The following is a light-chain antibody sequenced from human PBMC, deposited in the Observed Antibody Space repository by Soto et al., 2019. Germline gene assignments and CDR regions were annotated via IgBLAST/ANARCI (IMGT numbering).Light chain of an antibody. V-gene: IGLV1-44*01. CDR1: SSNIGTNT. CDR2: SND. CDR3: ATWDDSLNGVV. J-gene: IGLJ2*01. Sequence: QLVLTQPPSASGTPGQRVSISCSGGSSNIGTNTVNWYQHLPGTAPKLLIFSNDERPSGVPDRFSGSKSGTSASLAFSGLQSDDEADYYCATWDDSLNGVVFGGGTQLTVL.